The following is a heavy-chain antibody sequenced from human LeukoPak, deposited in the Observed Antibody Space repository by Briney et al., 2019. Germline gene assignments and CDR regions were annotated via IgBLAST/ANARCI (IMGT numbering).Heavy chain of an antibody. J-gene: IGHJ4*02. Sequence: SETLSLTCAVYGGSFSGYYWSWIRQPPGKGLEWIGEINHSGSTNYNPSLKSRVTISVDTSKNQFSLKLSSVTAADTAVYYCARGWRNDYGSGSLLFDYWGQGTLVTVSS. D-gene: IGHD3-10*01. V-gene: IGHV4-34*01. CDR1: GGSFSGYY. CDR3: ARGWRNDYGSGSLLFDY. CDR2: INHSGST.